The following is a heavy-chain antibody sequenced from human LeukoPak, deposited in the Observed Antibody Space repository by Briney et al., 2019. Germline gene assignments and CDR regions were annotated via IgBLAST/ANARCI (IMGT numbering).Heavy chain of an antibody. CDR2: ISGSGGST. CDR1: GFTFSSYA. V-gene: IGHV3-23*01. Sequence: GGSLRLSCAASGFTFSSYATSWVRQAPGKGLEWVSAISGSGGSTYYADSVKGRFTISRDNSKNTLYLQMNSLRAEDTAVYYCATEDIVVVVAATRPDNYWGQGTLVTASS. CDR3: ATEDIVVVVAATRPDNY. J-gene: IGHJ4*02. D-gene: IGHD2-15*01.